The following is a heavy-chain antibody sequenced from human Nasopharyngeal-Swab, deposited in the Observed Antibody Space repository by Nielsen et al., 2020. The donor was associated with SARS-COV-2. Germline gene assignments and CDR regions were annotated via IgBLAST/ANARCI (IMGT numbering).Heavy chain of an antibody. CDR3: ARGRPYLTIIVVVFTGAGIFFDH. CDR2: IYYSGST. V-gene: IGHV4-59*12. CDR1: GGSISSYY. Sequence: SETLSLTCTVSGGSISSYYWSWIRQPPGKGLEWIGYIYYSGSTNYNPSLKSRVTISVDTSKNQFSLKLSSVTAADTAMYYCARGRPYLTIIVVVFTGAGIFFDHWGQGTLVTVSS. D-gene: IGHD3-22*01. J-gene: IGHJ4*02.